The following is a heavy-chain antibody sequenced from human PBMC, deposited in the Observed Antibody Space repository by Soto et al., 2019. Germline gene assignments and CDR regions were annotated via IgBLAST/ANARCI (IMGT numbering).Heavy chain of an antibody. J-gene: IGHJ4*02. CDR3: ATYTSLDY. CDR2: IYSVGST. V-gene: IGHV3-53*02. CDR1: GFTVSNNY. Sequence: EVQLVETGGGLIQPGGSLRLSCAASGFTVSNNYMSWVRQAPGKGLEWVSLIYSVGSTFYADSEKGRFTISRDNSKKTLFLEMNSLRAEDTAVYFCATYTSLDYWGQGTLVTVSS. D-gene: IGHD2-2*02.